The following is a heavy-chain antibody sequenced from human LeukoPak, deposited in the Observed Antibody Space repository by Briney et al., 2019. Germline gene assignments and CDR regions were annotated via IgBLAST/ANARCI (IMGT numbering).Heavy chain of an antibody. Sequence: GGSLRLSCAASGFTFSSYSMNWVRQAPGKGLEWVSSISSSSSYIYYADSVKGRFTISRDNAKNLLYLQMNSLRAEDTAVYYCARMYSSSSVTDYWGQGTLVTVSS. D-gene: IGHD6-13*01. CDR2: ISSSSSYI. V-gene: IGHV3-21*01. CDR3: ARMYSSSSVTDY. J-gene: IGHJ4*02. CDR1: GFTFSSYS.